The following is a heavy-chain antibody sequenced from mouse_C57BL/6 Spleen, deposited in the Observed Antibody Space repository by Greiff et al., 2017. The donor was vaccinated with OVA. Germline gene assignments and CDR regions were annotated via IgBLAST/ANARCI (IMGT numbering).Heavy chain of an antibody. CDR1: GYTFTSYW. CDR3: ARYRSSGYPYYYAMDY. V-gene: IGHV1-55*01. D-gene: IGHD3-2*02. Sequence: QVQLQQPGAELVKPGASVKMSCKASGYTFTSYWITWVKQRPGQGLEWIGDIYPGSGSTNYNEKFKSKATLPVDTSSSTAYMQLSSLTSEDSAVYYCARYRSSGYPYYYAMDYWGQGTSVTVSS. CDR2: IYPGSGST. J-gene: IGHJ4*01.